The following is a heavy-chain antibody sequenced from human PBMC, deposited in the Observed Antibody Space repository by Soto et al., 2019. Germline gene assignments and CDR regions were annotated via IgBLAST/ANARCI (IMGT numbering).Heavy chain of an antibody. Sequence: QVQLQESGPGLAKPSQTLSLTCTVSGGSMNSGDYYWSWIRQPPGKGLEWIGYVYNSGSATYNPSLPRRVTISIDTSKNYFSLNLKSVTAADTAVYYCARVGRLRFNWTNDFSMDVWGQGTTVIVSS. CDR1: GGSMNSGDYY. CDR3: ARVGRLRFNWTNDFSMDV. D-gene: IGHD3-16*01. V-gene: IGHV4-30-4*01. CDR2: VYNSGSA. J-gene: IGHJ6*02.